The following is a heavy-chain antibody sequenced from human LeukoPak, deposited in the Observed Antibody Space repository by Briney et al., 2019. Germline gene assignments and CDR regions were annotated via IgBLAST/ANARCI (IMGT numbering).Heavy chain of an antibody. CDR2: ISYDGSNK. CDR3: ARDRLLQWLVQGYFDY. D-gene: IGHD6-19*01. Sequence: GGSLRPSCAASGFTFSSYAMHWVRQAPGKGLEWVAVISYDGSNKYYADSVKGRFTISRDNSKNTLYLQMNSLRAEDTAVYYCARDRLLQWLVQGYFDYWGQGTLVTVSS. CDR1: GFTFSSYA. V-gene: IGHV3-30*04. J-gene: IGHJ4*02.